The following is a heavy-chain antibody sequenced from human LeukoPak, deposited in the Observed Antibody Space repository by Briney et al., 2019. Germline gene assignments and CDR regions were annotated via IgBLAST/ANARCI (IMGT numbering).Heavy chain of an antibody. CDR3: AKNRGLGYGSGSYPSEYYFDY. Sequence: QPGGSLRLSCAASGFTFGDYTMHWVRQAPAKGLEWVSLISWDGSSTYYADSVKGRFTISRDNSKNSLYLQMNSLRTEDTALYYCAKNRGLGYGSGSYPSEYYFDYWGQGTLVTVSS. CDR2: ISWDGSST. D-gene: IGHD3-10*01. V-gene: IGHV3-43*01. J-gene: IGHJ4*02. CDR1: GFTFGDYT.